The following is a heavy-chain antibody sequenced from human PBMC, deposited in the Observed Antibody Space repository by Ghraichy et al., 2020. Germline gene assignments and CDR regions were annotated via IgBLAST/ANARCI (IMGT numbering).Heavy chain of an antibody. J-gene: IGHJ4*02. CDR2: INHSGST. Sequence: SQTLSLTCAVYGGSFSGYYWSCIRQPPGKGLEWIGEINHSGSTNYNPSLKSRVTISVDTSKNQFSLKLSSVTAADTAVYYCARKRYCSGGSCFRKRYYFDYWGQGTLVTVSS. D-gene: IGHD2-15*01. V-gene: IGHV4-34*01. CDR3: ARKRYCSGGSCFRKRYYFDY. CDR1: GGSFSGYY.